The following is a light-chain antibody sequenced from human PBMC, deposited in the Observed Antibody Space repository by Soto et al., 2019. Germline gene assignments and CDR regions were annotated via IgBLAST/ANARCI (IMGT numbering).Light chain of an antibody. J-gene: IGLJ1*01. CDR1: SSDIGGYNY. CDR3: SSYTSSSINYV. CDR2: DVS. Sequence: QSALTQPASVSGSPGQSITISCTGTSSDIGGYNYVSWYQQHPGKAPKLMIYDVSNRPSGVSNRFSGSKSGNTAALPISGRQAEDEADYYCSSYTSSSINYVFGTGTKLTVL. V-gene: IGLV2-14*01.